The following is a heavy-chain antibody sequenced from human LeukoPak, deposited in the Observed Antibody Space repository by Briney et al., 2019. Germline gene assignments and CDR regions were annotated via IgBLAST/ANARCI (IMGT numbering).Heavy chain of an antibody. J-gene: IGHJ4*02. Sequence: GSLRPSCAASGFTFSSYWMHWVRQAPGKGLVWVSRINRDGSSTSYADSVKGRFTISRDNAKNTLYLQMNSLRAEDTSVYYCAREFGTPSYGYGYWGQGTLVTVSS. D-gene: IGHD5-18*01. V-gene: IGHV3-74*01. CDR3: AREFGTPSYGYGY. CDR1: GFTFSSYW. CDR2: INRDGSST.